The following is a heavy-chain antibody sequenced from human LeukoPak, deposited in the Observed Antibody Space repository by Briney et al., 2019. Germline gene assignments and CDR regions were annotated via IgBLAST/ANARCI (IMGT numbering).Heavy chain of an antibody. D-gene: IGHD2-21*01. Sequence: SQTLSLTCTVSGGSISSGSYYWSWIRQPAGKGLEWIGRIYASGSTNYNPSLKSRVTISVDTSKNQFSLKLSSVTAADTAVYYCARDVGLFDAFDIWGQGTMVTVSS. J-gene: IGHJ3*02. CDR3: ARDVGLFDAFDI. CDR1: GGSISSGSYY. V-gene: IGHV4-61*02. CDR2: IYASGST.